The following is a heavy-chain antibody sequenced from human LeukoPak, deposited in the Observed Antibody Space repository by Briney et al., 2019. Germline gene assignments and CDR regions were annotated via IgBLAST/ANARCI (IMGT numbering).Heavy chain of an antibody. CDR2: ISGSGGST. Sequence: GGSLRLSCAASGFTFSSYAMSWVRQAPGKGLEWVSAISGSGGSTYYADSGKGRFTISRDNSKNTLYLQMNSLRAEDTAVYYCAKDPGYDYVWGSYRTVTWGQGTLVTVSS. D-gene: IGHD3-16*02. CDR3: AKDPGYDYVWGSYRTVT. J-gene: IGHJ4*02. V-gene: IGHV3-23*01. CDR1: GFTFSSYA.